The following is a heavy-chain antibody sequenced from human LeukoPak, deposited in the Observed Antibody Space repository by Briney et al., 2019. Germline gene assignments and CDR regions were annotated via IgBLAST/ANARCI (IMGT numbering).Heavy chain of an antibody. CDR1: GGSISTYY. J-gene: IGHJ6*03. D-gene: IGHD2-2*01. Sequence: PSETLSLTCTVSGGSISTYYWSWTRQPPGRGLEGLWYIYYSGSTNYNPSLKSRVTLSVDKSKNQFHLKRSSVTAADTAVYYCARESPQGYCSSTRCRIYYYYMDVWGKGTTVTVSS. CDR3: ARESPQGYCSSTRCRIYYYYMDV. CDR2: IYYSGST. V-gene: IGHV4-59*12.